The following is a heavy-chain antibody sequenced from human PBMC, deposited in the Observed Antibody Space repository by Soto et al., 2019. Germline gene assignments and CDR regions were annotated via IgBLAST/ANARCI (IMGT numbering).Heavy chain of an antibody. V-gene: IGHV4-34*01. CDR2: INHSGST. CDR3: ARSYGWAFDI. Sequence: PSETLSLTCAVYGGSFSGYYWTWFRQPPGTGLEWIGEINHSGSTNYNPSLKSRVTISVDTSKNQFSLKLTSVTAADTAVYYCARSYGWAFDIWGQGTMVTVSS. J-gene: IGHJ3*02. CDR1: GGSFSGYY. D-gene: IGHD3-16*01.